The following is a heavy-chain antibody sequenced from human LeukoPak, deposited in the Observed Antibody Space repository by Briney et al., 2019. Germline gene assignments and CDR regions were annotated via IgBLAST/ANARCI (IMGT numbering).Heavy chain of an antibody. CDR3: ARDLGYCSGGSCYSGVRDY. V-gene: IGHV1-69*06. Sequence: SVKVSCKASGGTFSSYAISWVRQAPGQGLEWMGGIIPIFGTANYAQKFQGRVTITADKSTSTAYMELSSLRSEDTGVYYCARDLGYCSGGSCYSGVRDYWGQGTLVTVSS. CDR2: IIPIFGTA. CDR1: GGTFSSYA. D-gene: IGHD2-15*01. J-gene: IGHJ4*02.